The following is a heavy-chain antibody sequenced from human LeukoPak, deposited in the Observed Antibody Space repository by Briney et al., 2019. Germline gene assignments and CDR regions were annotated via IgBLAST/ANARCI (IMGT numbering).Heavy chain of an antibody. CDR2: INTNTGNP. CDR3: AREYPYSSGWYKDYFDY. CDR1: GCTFTSYA. D-gene: IGHD6-19*01. Sequence: ASVKVSCKASGCTFTSYAMNWVRQAPGQGLEWMGWINTNTGNPTYAQGFTGRFVFSLDTSVSTAYLQICSLKAEDTAVYYCAREYPYSSGWYKDYFDYWGQGTLVTVSS. V-gene: IGHV7-4-1*01. J-gene: IGHJ4*02.